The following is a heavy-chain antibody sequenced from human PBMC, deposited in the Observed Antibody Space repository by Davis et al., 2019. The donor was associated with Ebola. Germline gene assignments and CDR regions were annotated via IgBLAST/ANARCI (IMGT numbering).Heavy chain of an antibody. CDR2: INSDGSST. J-gene: IGHJ4*02. CDR3: ARKRLGDFDY. CDR1: GFTFSDYW. Sequence: GESLKISCAGSGFTFSDYWMHWVRQAPGKGLVWVSRINSDGSSTSYADSVKGRFTISRDNAKNTLYLQMNSLRAEDTAVYYCARKRLGDFDYWGQGTLVTVSS. D-gene: IGHD3-16*01. V-gene: IGHV3-74*01.